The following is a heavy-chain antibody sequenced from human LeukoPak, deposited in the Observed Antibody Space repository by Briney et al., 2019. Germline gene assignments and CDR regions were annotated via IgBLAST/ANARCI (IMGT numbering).Heavy chain of an antibody. CDR2: ISSSNSYI. CDR3: ASNYDSSNYYGFDY. CDR1: GFTFSSYS. J-gene: IGHJ4*02. D-gene: IGHD3-22*01. V-gene: IGHV3-21*01. Sequence: GGSLRLSCAASGFTFSSYSMNWVRQAPGKGLEWVSSISSSNSYIYYADSVKGRFTIPRDNAKNSLYLQMNSLRAEDTAVYYCASNYDSSNYYGFDYWGQGTLVTVSS.